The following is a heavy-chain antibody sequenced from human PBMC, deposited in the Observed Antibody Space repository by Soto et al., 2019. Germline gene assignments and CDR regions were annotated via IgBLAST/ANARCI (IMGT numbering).Heavy chain of an antibody. Sequence: AGGSLRLSCAASGFTFSSYDMHWVRQAPGKGLEWVAVISYDGSNKYYADSVKGRFTISRDNSKNTLYLQMNSLRAEDTAVYYCAKGSRYSSSSRDYYYYGMDVWGQGTTVTVSS. D-gene: IGHD6-6*01. CDR1: GFTFSSYD. V-gene: IGHV3-30*18. CDR3: AKGSRYSSSSRDYYYYGMDV. J-gene: IGHJ6*02. CDR2: ISYDGSNK.